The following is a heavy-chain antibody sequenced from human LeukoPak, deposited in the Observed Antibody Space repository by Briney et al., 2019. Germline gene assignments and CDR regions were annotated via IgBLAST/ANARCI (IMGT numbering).Heavy chain of an antibody. CDR1: GFNFSSYA. D-gene: IGHD1/OR15-1a*01. Sequence: GGSLRHLCAASGFNFSSYAMSWGRQAPGKGLEWVSAISGSGGSTYYADSVKGRFTISRDNSKNTLYPQMNSLRAEDTAVYYCANDYATTAYYYYYYMDVWGKGTTVTVSS. CDR3: ANDYATTAYYYYYYMDV. CDR2: ISGSGGST. V-gene: IGHV3-23*01. J-gene: IGHJ6*03.